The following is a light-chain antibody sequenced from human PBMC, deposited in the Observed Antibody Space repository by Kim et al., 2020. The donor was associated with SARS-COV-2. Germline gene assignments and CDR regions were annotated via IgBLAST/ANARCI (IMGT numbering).Light chain of an antibody. CDR3: SSYTNTNTVI. J-gene: IGLJ2*01. CDR2: SVR. CDR1: SSDVGASDY. Sequence: GQSITISCTGTSSDVGASDYASCYQQRPGKALKLMIYSVRYRPSGVSNRFSGSKSGSTASLTISGLQAEDEADYYCSSYTNTNTVIFGGGTKLTVL. V-gene: IGLV2-14*03.